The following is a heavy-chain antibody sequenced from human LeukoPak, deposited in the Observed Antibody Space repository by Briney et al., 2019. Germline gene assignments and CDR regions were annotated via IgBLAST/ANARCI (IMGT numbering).Heavy chain of an antibody. CDR3: ASPFGRRSSSIPPY. CDR1: GFTFSSYS. V-gene: IGHV3-21*01. CDR2: ISSSGSYI. Sequence: GGSLRLSCAASGFTFSSYSMNWVRQAPGKGLEWVSSISSSGSYINYADSVKGRFTISRDNAKNSLYLQMNSLRAEDTAVYYCASPFGRRSSSIPPYWGQGTLVTVSS. D-gene: IGHD6-13*01. J-gene: IGHJ4*02.